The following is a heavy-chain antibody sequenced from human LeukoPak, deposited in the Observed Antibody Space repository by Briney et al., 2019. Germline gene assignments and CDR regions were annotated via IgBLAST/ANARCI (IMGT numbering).Heavy chain of an antibody. V-gene: IGHV4-59*08. J-gene: IGHJ4*02. CDR1: GGSISNYY. CDR3: ARVSGGGKTGTPDY. D-gene: IGHD1-1*01. CDR2: ISYSGST. Sequence: PSETLFLTCTVSGGSISNYYWSWIRQPPGKGLEWIGYISYSGSTNNNPSLKSRATISVDTTKNQFSLKLSSVTAADTAVYYCARVSGGGKTGTPDYWGQGTLVTVSS.